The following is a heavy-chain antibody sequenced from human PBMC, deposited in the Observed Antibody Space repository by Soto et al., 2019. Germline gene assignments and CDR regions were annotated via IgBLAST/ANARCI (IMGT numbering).Heavy chain of an antibody. J-gene: IGHJ5*02. Sequence: QVQLVQSGAEVKKPGSSVKVSCKASGGTFSSYAISWVRQAPGQGLEWMGGSSPIFGTANYAQKCQGRVTIPADESPSTAYMELSSLRSEDTAVYYCARMEVAGTGWFDPWGQGTLVTVSS. CDR3: ARMEVAGTGWFDP. D-gene: IGHD6-19*01. CDR2: SSPIFGTA. V-gene: IGHV1-69*01. CDR1: GGTFSSYA.